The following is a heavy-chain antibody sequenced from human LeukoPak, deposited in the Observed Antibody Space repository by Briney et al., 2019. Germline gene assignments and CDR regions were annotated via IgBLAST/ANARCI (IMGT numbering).Heavy chain of an antibody. V-gene: IGHV1-2*02. J-gene: IGHJ4*02. CDR1: GYAFIGYY. CDR3: ARASVTESIVVIRGFDY. Sequence: ASVKVSCKASGYAFIGYYMHWVRLAPGQGLEWMGWINPKSGGTNYAQNFQGRVTMTRDTSITTAYMELSSLRSDDTAVYYCARASVTESIVVIRGFDYWGQGTLVTVSS. CDR2: INPKSGGT. D-gene: IGHD3-22*01.